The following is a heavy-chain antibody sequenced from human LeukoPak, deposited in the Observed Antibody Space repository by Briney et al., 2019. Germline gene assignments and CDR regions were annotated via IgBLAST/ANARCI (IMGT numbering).Heavy chain of an antibody. D-gene: IGHD2-2*01. CDR3: ANEVRPNDY. CDR2: ISISGSKT. CDR1: EFDFSSHA. J-gene: IGHJ4*02. V-gene: IGHV3-23*01. Sequence: GGSLRLSCAASEFDFSSHAMTWVRQAPGKGLEWVSAISISGSKTYYADSVKGRFTISRDNSKNTLYLQMNSLRAEDTAVYYCANEVRPNDYWGQGTQVTVSS.